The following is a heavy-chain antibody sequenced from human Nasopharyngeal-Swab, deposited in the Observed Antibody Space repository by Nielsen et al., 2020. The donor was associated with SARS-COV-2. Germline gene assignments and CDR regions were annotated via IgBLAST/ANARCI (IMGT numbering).Heavy chain of an antibody. CDR3: ARGLTTVTTWGGY. CDR2: TNTNTGNP. D-gene: IGHD4-17*01. J-gene: IGHJ4*02. Sequence: GSAKAPCKASGCSFPSYAMIGARQAPGQGLEGMGWTNTNTGNPTYAQGFTGRFVFPLDTSVSTAYLQISSLKAEDTAVYYCARGLTTVTTWGGYWGQGTLVTVSS. V-gene: IGHV7-4-1*02. CDR1: GCSFPSYA.